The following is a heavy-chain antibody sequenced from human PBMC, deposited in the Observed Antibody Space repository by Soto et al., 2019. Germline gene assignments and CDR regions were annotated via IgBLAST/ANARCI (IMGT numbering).Heavy chain of an antibody. CDR1: GYTFTSYS. D-gene: IGHD2-21*02. CDR3: AREHASRTAYSSDS. J-gene: IGHJ4*02. Sequence: ASAKVSCKASGYTFTSYSIQWVRQAPGQRLEWMGWINAGNGNTKYSQKFQDRVTITRDTSASTVYLDPTGLRFEDTAVYYCAREHASRTAYSSDSWGQRAIVTVSS. V-gene: IGHV1-3*01. CDR2: INAGNGNT.